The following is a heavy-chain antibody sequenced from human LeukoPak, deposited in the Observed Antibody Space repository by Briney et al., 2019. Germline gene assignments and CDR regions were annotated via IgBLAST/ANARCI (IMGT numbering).Heavy chain of an antibody. CDR3: GKNPAGGGYFDY. V-gene: IGHV3-23*01. CDR1: GFTFSSYS. Sequence: GGSLRLSCAASGFTFSSYSMSWVRQAPGKGLDWVSCLSGSGDNIYYADSVQGRFTTSRDNSTNTLCLQMHSLRAADTAVYYCGKNPAGGGYFDYWGQGTLVTVSS. D-gene: IGHD2-15*01. J-gene: IGHJ4*02. CDR2: LSGSGDNI.